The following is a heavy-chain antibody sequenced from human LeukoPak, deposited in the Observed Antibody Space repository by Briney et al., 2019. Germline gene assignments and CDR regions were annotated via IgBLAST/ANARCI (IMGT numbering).Heavy chain of an antibody. J-gene: IGHJ4*02. D-gene: IGHD3-9*01. Sequence: GGSLRLSCAASGFTFSNAWMSWVRQAPGKGLEWVGRIKSKTDGGTTDYAAPVKGRFTISRDDSKNTLYLQMNSRKTEDTAVYYCTTDYDILTGYYGYFDYWGQGTLVTVSS. CDR3: TTDYDILTGYYGYFDY. CDR2: IKSKTDGGTT. CDR1: GFTFSNAW. V-gene: IGHV3-15*01.